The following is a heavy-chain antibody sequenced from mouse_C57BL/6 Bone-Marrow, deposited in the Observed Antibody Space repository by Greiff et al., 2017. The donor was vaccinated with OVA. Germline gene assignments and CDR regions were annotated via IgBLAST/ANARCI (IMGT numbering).Heavy chain of an antibody. Sequence: VKLVESGAELVRPGASVKLSCKASGYTFTDYYINWVKQRPGQGLEWIARIYPGSGNTYYNEKFKGKATLTAEKSSSTAYMQLSSLTSEDSAVYFCAREGYYGSSYLPYWYFDVWGTGTTVTVSS. D-gene: IGHD1-1*01. CDR2: IYPGSGNT. CDR1: GYTFTDYY. J-gene: IGHJ1*03. V-gene: IGHV1-76*01. CDR3: AREGYYGSSYLPYWYFDV.